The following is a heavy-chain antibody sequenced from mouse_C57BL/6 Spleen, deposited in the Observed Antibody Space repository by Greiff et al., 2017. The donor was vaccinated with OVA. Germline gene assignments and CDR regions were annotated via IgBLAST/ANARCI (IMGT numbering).Heavy chain of an antibody. D-gene: IGHD2-4*01. CDR3: ARGDYDYLYAMDY. CDR2: INPNNGGT. V-gene: IGHV1-18*01. CDR1: GYTFTDYN. J-gene: IGHJ4*01. Sequence: VQLQQSGPELVKPWASVKIPCKASGYTFTDYNMDWVKQSHGKSLEWIGDINPNNGGTIYNQKFKGKATLTVDKSSSTAYMELRSLTSEDTAVYYCARGDYDYLYAMDYWGQGTSVTVSS.